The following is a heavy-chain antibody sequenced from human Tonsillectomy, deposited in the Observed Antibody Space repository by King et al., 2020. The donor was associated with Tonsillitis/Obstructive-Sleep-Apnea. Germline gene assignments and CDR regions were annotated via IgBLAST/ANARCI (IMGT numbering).Heavy chain of an antibody. CDR3: VRDVGKLVRALDY. CDR1: GFSFRSYW. D-gene: IGHD6-6*01. J-gene: IGHJ4*02. Sequence: VQLVESGGGLVQPGGSLRLSCAASGFSFRSYWMHWVRQTPGKGLVWVSRINSDENSTNYADSVKGRFTVSRDNAKNTLYLQMNSLGAEDTAVYYCVRDVGKLVRALDYWGQGTLVTVSS. V-gene: IGHV3-74*01. CDR2: INSDENST.